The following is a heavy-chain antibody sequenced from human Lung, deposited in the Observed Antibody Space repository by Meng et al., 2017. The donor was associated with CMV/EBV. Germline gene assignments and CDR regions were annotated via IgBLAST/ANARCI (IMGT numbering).Heavy chain of an antibody. D-gene: IGHD6-13*01. CDR1: AFTFNNYA. CDR3: ARDLLSSSSWSPPLSFDP. Sequence: GGSLRLXCAASAFTFNNYAMHWVRQAPGKGLEWVAVISYDGFNKYYADSVNGRFTISRDNSKNTLYLQMNSLRAEDTAVYYCARDLLSSSSWSPPLSFDPWXQGTLVTVSS. V-gene: IGHV3-30-3*01. J-gene: IGHJ5*02. CDR2: ISYDGFNK.